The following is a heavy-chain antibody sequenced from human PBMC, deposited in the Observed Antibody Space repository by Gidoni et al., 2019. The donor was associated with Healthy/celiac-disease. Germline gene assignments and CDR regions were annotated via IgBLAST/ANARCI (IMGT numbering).Heavy chain of an antibody. J-gene: IGHJ6*02. CDR3: ARGSGRDGYNFYCYYGMDV. CDR1: GGTFSSYT. D-gene: IGHD5-12*01. Sequence: QVQLVQSGAEVKKPGSSVKVSCKASGGTFSSYTISWVRQAPGQGLEWMGRIIPILGIANYAQKFQGRVTITADKSTSTAYMELSSLRSEDTAVYYCARGSGRDGYNFYCYYGMDVWGQGTTVTVSS. V-gene: IGHV1-69*02. CDR2: IIPILGIA.